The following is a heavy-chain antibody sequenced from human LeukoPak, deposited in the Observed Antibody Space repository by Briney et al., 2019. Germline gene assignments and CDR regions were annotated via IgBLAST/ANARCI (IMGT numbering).Heavy chain of an antibody. V-gene: IGHV1-3*01. Sequence: ASVKVSCKASGYTFTSYAMHWVRQAPGQRLEWMGWINAGNGNTKYSQKFQGRVTITRDTSASTAYMELSSLRSEDTAVYYCARAIPQGYCSSTSCYPVSGWFDPWGQGTLVTVSS. CDR3: ARAIPQGYCSSTSCYPVSGWFDP. J-gene: IGHJ5*02. CDR1: GYTFTSYA. D-gene: IGHD2-2*01. CDR2: INAGNGNT.